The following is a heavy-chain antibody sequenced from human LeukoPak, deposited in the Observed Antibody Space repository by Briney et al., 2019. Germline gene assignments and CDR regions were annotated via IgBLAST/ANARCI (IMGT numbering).Heavy chain of an antibody. CDR1: GYTFTINY. CDR3: AKRLTTSQDVDY. V-gene: IGHV1-2*02. CDR2: INPNSGDT. D-gene: IGHD2-2*01. Sequence: ASVKVSCKSSGYTFTINYMYWVRQAPGQGLEWMGWINPNSGDTNYAQKFQGRVTMTRDTSISTAYMDLNRLTSDDTAVYYCAKRLTTSQDVDYWGQGTLVTVSS. J-gene: IGHJ4*02.